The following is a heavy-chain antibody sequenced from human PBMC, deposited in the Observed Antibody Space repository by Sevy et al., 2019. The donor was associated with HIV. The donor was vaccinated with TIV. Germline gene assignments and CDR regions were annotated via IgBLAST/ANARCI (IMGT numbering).Heavy chain of an antibody. CDR2: IKQDGREK. J-gene: IGHJ4*02. V-gene: IGHV3-7*01. D-gene: IGHD3-9*01. CDR3: AGDPTGYVSFDY. CDR1: GFTFSSYW. Sequence: GGSLRLSCAASGFTFSSYWMSWVRQAPGKGLEWVANIKQDGREKYYVDSVKGRFTISRDNAKNSLYLQMNGLRAEDTAVFYCAGDPTGYVSFDYWGQGTLVTVSS.